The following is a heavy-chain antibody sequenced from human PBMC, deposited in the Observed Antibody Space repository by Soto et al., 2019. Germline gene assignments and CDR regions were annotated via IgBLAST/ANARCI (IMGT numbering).Heavy chain of an antibody. CDR2: MNPNSGNT. V-gene: IGHV1-8*01. D-gene: IGHD3-22*01. CDR3: ARAPYYYDSSGYTFDY. CDR1: GYTFTSYD. Sequence: ASVKVSGKASGYTFTSYDINWVRQATGQGLEWMGWMNPNSGNTGYAQKFQGRVTMTRNTSISTAYMELSSLRSEDTAVYYCARAPYYYDSSGYTFDYWGQGTLVTVSS. J-gene: IGHJ4*02.